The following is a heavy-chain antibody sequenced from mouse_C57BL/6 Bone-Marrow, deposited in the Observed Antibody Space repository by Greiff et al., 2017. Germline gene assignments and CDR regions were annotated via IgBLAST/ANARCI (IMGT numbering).Heavy chain of an antibody. D-gene: IGHD2-4*01. Sequence: VKLQQSGAELVKPGASVKLSCKASGYTFTEYTIHWVKQRSGQGLEWIGWFYHGSGSIKYNETFKDKATLTADKSSSTVYMELSRLTSEEADVYFYARERIYYYDAGYAMDYWGQGTSVTVSS. V-gene: IGHV1-62-2*01. CDR3: ARERIYYYDAGYAMDY. CDR1: GYTFTEYT. CDR2: FYHGSGSI. J-gene: IGHJ4*01.